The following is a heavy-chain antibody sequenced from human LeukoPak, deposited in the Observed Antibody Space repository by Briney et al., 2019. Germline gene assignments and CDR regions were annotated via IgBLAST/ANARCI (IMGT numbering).Heavy chain of an antibody. J-gene: IGHJ4*02. V-gene: IGHV5-51*01. CDR1: GYSFTSYW. CDR2: IYPGDSDT. Sequence: GESLKISCKGSGYSFTSYWIGWVRQMPGKGLEWMGIIYPGDSDTRYSPSFQGQVTISADKSISTAYLQWSSLKASDTAMYYCARLYYGSGSLYYFDYWGQETLVTVSS. CDR3: ARLYYGSGSLYYFDY. D-gene: IGHD3-10*01.